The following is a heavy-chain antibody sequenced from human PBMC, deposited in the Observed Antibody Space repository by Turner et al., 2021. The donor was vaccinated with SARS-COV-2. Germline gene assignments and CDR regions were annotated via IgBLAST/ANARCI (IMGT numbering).Heavy chain of an antibody. Sequence: QLQLQESGPGLVQPSETLSLTFPASGGSISSNGYYWGWFRQPPGKGLEWIGSIYYGGSTYFNPSFKSRATISADMPKNQFSLRLTSLTAADTAVYSCSRRGLAVAATWGQGTLVTVSS. CDR3: SRRGLAVAAT. CDR1: GGSISSNGYY. CDR2: IYYGGST. D-gene: IGHD6-19*01. J-gene: IGHJ5*02. V-gene: IGHV4-39*01.